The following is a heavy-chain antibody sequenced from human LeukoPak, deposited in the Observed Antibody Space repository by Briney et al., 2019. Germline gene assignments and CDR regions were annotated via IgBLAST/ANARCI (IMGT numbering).Heavy chain of an antibody. CDR3: ASPLGWYPPGDY. Sequence: GGSLRLSSAAYGFTFSDYNMSWLRQAPGKGLEWLSYISGSGTRIYYADSVKGRFTISGDNPKKSLYLQMNSLRAEDTAVYYCASPLGWYPPGDYWGQGTLVTVSS. CDR1: GFTFSDYN. V-gene: IGHV3-11*01. D-gene: IGHD6-19*01. CDR2: ISGSGTRI. J-gene: IGHJ4*02.